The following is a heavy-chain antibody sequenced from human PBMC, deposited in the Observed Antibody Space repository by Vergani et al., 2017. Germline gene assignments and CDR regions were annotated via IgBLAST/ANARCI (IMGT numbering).Heavy chain of an antibody. CDR2: ISYDGSNK. D-gene: IGHD3-22*01. CDR3: AKEYYYDSSGYYPHYYYYYYMDV. Sequence: QVQLVESGGGVVQPGRSLRLSCAASGFTFSSYGMHWVRPAPGKGLEWVAVISYDGSNKYYADSVKGRFTISRDNSKNTLYLQMNSLRAEDTAVYYCAKEYYYDSSGYYPHYYYYYYMDVWGKGP. J-gene: IGHJ6*03. CDR1: GFTFSSYG. V-gene: IGHV3-30*18.